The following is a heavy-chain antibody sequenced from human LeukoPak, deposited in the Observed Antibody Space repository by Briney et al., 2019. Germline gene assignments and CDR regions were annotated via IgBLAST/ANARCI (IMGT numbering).Heavy chain of an antibody. CDR2: IIPILGIA. V-gene: IGHV1-69*04. CDR1: GYTFTSYG. J-gene: IGHJ4*02. D-gene: IGHD3-10*01. Sequence: ASVKVSCKASGYTFTSYGISWVRQAPGQGLEWMGRIIPILGIANYAQKFQGRVTITADKSTSTAYMELSSLRSEDTAVYYCARDQGDGGYFDYWGQGTLVTVSS. CDR3: ARDQGDGGYFDY.